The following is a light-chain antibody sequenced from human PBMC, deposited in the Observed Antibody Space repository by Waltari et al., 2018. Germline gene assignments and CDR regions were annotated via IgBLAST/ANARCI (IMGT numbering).Light chain of an antibody. CDR1: QTISSF. J-gene: IGKJ1*01. CDR3: QQSYGAPWT. Sequence: DIQATQSPSSLSASVGDRVTITCRASQTISSFLNWYQQKPGKAPELLISYASSLQSGVPSRFSGSGYGTDFTLTISSLHPEDFAAYYCQQSYGAPWTFGQGTRVEIK. CDR2: YAS. V-gene: IGKV1-39*01.